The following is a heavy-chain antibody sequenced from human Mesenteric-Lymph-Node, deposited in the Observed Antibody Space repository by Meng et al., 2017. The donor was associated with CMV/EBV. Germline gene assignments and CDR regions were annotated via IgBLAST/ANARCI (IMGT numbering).Heavy chain of an antibody. CDR1: GSIFGSYA. D-gene: IGHD6-25*01. Sequence: SVKVSCKASGSIFGSYAINWVRLAPGQGLEWMGGIIPVFGSPDYAPKFQGRVTITTEESTSTAFMELSSLRSDDTGIYYCARVQRGGRYGMDVWGQGPRSPSP. CDR3: ARVQRGGRYGMDV. J-gene: IGHJ6*02. V-gene: IGHV1-69*05. CDR2: IIPVFGSP.